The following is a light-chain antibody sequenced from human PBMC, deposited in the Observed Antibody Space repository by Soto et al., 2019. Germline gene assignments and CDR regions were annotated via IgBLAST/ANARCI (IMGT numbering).Light chain of an antibody. CDR2: TAS. V-gene: IGKV1-39*01. Sequence: DIQMTQSPSSLSASVGDRVTITCRASQSISLYLNWYQQKRGKAPKLLIYTASSLQSGVPSRFSGSGSGTDSTLTISSLQPEDFATYYCQQTYITPYTFGQGTKLEIK. CDR1: QSISLY. J-gene: IGKJ2*01. CDR3: QQTYITPYT.